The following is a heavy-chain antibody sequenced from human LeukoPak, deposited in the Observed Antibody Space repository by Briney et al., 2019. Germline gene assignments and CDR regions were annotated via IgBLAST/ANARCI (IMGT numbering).Heavy chain of an antibody. CDR1: GFTFSSYA. CDR3: ANSGSYYLDTQFDY. CDR2: ISYDGSNK. Sequence: GGSLRLSCAASGFTFSSYAMHWVRQAPGKGLEWVAVISYDGSNKYYADSVKGRFTISRDNSKNTLYLQMNSLRAEDTAVYYYANSGSYYLDTQFDYWGQGTLVTVSS. V-gene: IGHV3-30-3*01. D-gene: IGHD1-26*01. J-gene: IGHJ4*02.